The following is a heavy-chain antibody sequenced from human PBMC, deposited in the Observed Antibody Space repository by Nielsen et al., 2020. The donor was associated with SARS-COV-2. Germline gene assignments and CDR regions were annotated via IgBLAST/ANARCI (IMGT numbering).Heavy chain of an antibody. D-gene: IGHD3-10*01. CDR2: INWNGGST. Sequence: GESLKISCAASGFTFDDYGMSWVRQAPGKGLEWVSGINWNGGSTGYADSVKGRFTISRDNAKSSLFLQMNSLRADDTARYYCARGSGMGVWGQGTTVTVSS. CDR3: ARGSGMGV. CDR1: GFTFDDYG. J-gene: IGHJ6*02. V-gene: IGHV3-20*04.